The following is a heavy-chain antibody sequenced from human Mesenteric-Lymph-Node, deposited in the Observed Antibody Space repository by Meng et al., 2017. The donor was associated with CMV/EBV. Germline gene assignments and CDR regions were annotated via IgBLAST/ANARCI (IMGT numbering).Heavy chain of an antibody. J-gene: IGHJ4*02. Sequence: GESLKISCAASGFFVTTNYMGWVRQAPGKGLEWVSVIYSGGDAYYGGSVKGRFTISRDNSKNTLFLEMNSLTTEDTAVYFCARAGEYVEGSGYGPADYWGQGTLVTVSS. D-gene: IGHD3-22*01. CDR1: GFFVTTNY. V-gene: IGHV3-66*02. CDR3: ARAGEYVEGSGYGPADY. CDR2: IYSGGDA.